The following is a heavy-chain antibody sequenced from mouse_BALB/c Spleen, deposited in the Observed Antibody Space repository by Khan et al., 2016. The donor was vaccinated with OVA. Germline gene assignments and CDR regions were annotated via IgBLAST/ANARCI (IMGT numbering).Heavy chain of an antibody. J-gene: IGHJ3*01. V-gene: IGHV2-4-1*01. D-gene: IGHD2-14*01. CDR2: IWSGGNT. CDR1: GFSLTTYG. Sequence: QVQLQQSGPGLVQPSQSLSITCTVSGFSLTTYGVHWVRQSPGKGLEWLGLIWSGGNTDYNAAFISRLSISKDNSKSQVFFKRSSLQAEDTAIYYCARNSYMYDFTYWGQGTLVTVSA. CDR3: ARNSYMYDFTY.